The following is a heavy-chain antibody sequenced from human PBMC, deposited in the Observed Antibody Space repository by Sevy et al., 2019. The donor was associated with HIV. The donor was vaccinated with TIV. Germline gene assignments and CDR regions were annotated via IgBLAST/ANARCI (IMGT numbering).Heavy chain of an antibody. CDR2: IKSETDGGTT. D-gene: IGHD5-12*01. CDR1: GFTLNKAW. V-gene: IGHV3-15*07. CDR3: SMEDGYNYFDY. Sequence: GGSLRLSCAASGFTLNKAWMNWVRQAPGKGLEWVGRIKSETDGGTTDYAEPVKGRFSISRDDSKNTLYLKMKSLKIEDTAVYYCSMEDGYNYFDYWGQGALVTVSS. J-gene: IGHJ4*02.